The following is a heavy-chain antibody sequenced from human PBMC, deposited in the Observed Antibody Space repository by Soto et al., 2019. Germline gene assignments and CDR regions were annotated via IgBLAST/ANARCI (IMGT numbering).Heavy chain of an antibody. CDR3: ARDQMATIPSNAFDI. J-gene: IGHJ3*02. Sequence: SLKGSCQASGGTFSRYAISWVRQAPGQGLEWMGGIIPIFGTANYAQKFQGRVTITADESTSTAYMELSSLRSEDTAVYYCARDQMATIPSNAFDIWGQGTMVTVSS. D-gene: IGHD5-12*01. CDR2: IIPIFGTA. CDR1: GGTFSRYA. V-gene: IGHV1-69*13.